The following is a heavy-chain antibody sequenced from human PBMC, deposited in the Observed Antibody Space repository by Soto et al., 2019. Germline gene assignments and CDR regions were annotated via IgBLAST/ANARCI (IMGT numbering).Heavy chain of an antibody. J-gene: IGHJ5*02. CDR2: IIPILGIA. V-gene: IGHV1-69*02. Sequence: GASVKVSCKASGGTFSSYTISWVRQAPGQGLEWMGRIIPILGIANYAQKFQGRVTITADKSTSTAYMELSSLRSEDTAVYYCARGSYYYDSSGYYRNWFDPWGQGTLVTVSS. CDR3: ARGSYYYDSSGYYRNWFDP. CDR1: GGTFSSYT. D-gene: IGHD3-22*01.